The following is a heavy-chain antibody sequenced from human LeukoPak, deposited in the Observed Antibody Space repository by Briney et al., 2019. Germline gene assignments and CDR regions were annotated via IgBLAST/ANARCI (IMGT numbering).Heavy chain of an antibody. D-gene: IGHD5/OR15-5a*01. CDR2: IYYSGST. CDR3: ARRVGVSTTLDY. CDR1: GGSISSSSYY. V-gene: IGHV4-39*01. J-gene: IGHJ4*02. Sequence: SETLSLTCTVSGGSISSSSYYWGWIRQPPGKGLEWIGGIYYSGSTYYNPSLKSRVTISVDTSKKQFSLNLRSVTAADTARYFCARRVGVSTTLDYWGQGTLVTVSS.